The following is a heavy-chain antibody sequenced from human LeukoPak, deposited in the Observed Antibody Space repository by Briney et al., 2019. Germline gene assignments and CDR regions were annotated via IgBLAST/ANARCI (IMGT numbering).Heavy chain of an antibody. D-gene: IGHD3-10*01. V-gene: IGHV4-39*01. CDR1: GGSISTSNYY. Sequence: PSETLSLTCTVSGGSISTSNYYWGWIRQPPGKGLEWIGNIFYSGSTYYSPSLKSRVTISLDTSRNQFSLKLNSVTAADTAVYYCARHAELMVRGPDYYYYYMDVWGKGTTVTISS. CDR2: IFYSGST. J-gene: IGHJ6*03. CDR3: ARHAELMVRGPDYYYYYMDV.